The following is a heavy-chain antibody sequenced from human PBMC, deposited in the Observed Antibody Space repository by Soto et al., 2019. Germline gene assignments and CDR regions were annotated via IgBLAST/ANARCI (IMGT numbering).Heavy chain of an antibody. CDR2: ISAYNGNT. J-gene: IGHJ4*02. D-gene: IGHD3-10*01. CDR1: GYTFTSYG. Sequence: QVQLVQSGAEVKKPGASVKVSCKASGYTFTSYGISWVRQAPGQGLEWMGWISAYNGNTNYAQKLQGRVTMTTDTSNGKAYMELGRLRSDDPAVDYCAGDSGDDYYGSGGPPYFDYWGQGTLVTVSS. V-gene: IGHV1-18*01. CDR3: AGDSGDDYYGSGGPPYFDY.